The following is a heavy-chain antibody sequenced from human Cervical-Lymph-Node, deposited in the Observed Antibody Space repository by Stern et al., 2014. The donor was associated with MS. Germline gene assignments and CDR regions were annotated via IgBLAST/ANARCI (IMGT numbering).Heavy chain of an antibody. CDR2: IYPSDSDT. CDR3: ARGAPPED. V-gene: IGHV5-51*04. D-gene: IGHD1-26*01. J-gene: IGHJ4*02. Sequence: VQLVQSGAEVKKPGESLKISCKTTGYSFTNYWIGWVRQTPGKGLEWMGIIYPSDSDTRYSPSFHGHVIISADKPIGTAYLQWRSLKASDSGVYFCARGAPPEDWGQGTLVTVSS. CDR1: GYSFTNYW.